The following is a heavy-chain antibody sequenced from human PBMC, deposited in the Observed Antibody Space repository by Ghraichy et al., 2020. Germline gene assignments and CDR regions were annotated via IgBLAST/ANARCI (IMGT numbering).Heavy chain of an antibody. CDR1: GYTFTSYD. CDR3: ASGVVFDYGMDV. D-gene: IGHD2-15*01. Sequence: ASVKVSCKASGYTFTSYDINWVRQATGQGLEWMGWMNPNSGNTGYAQKFQGRVTMTRNTSISTAYMELSSLRSEDTAVYYCASGVVFDYGMDVWGQGTTVTVSS. CDR2: MNPNSGNT. V-gene: IGHV1-8*01. J-gene: IGHJ6*02.